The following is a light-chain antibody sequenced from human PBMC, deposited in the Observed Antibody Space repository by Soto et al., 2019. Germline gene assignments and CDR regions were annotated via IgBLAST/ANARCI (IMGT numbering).Light chain of an antibody. V-gene: IGKV1-27*01. J-gene: IGKJ1*01. CDR3: QKYDSAPRT. CDR2: SAS. Sequence: DSQMTQSPSSMSASVGDSVTITCRASQGINTYLAWYQQKPGKVPVLLIYSASTLKPGIPSRFSGSGAGTDFTLTISSLQPEDFATYYCQKYDSAPRTFGQGTKGDIK. CDR1: QGINTY.